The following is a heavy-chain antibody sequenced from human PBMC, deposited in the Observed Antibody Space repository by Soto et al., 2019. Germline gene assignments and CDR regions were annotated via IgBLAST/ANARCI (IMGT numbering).Heavy chain of an antibody. V-gene: IGHV3-74*01. CDR3: AREAHRVGLDV. CDR1: RFTFSSYW. J-gene: IGHJ6*02. Sequence: EVQLVESGGGLVQPGGSLRLSCAASRFTFSSYWMYWFRQAPGKGLVWVSHINSDGSSTRYADSVKGRFTISRDNAKNTLYLPMNSLRAEDTAVYYCAREAHRVGLDVCGQGTTVTVS. CDR2: INSDGSST.